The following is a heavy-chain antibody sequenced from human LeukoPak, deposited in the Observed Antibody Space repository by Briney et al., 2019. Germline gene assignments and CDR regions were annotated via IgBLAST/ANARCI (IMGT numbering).Heavy chain of an antibody. CDR1: GGSISSGSYY. CDR2: IYTSGST. Sequence: SETLSLTCTVSGGSISSGSYYWSWIRQPAGKGLEWIGRIYTSGSTNYNPSLKSRVTMSVDTSKNQFSLKLSSVTAADTAVYYCARGATVIDYWGQGTLVTVSS. D-gene: IGHD4-17*01. CDR3: ARGATVIDY. V-gene: IGHV4-61*02. J-gene: IGHJ4*02.